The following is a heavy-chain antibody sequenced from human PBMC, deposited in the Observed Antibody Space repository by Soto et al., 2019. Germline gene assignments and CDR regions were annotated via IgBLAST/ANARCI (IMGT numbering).Heavy chain of an antibody. CDR1: GFTFSYYA. V-gene: IGHV3-30*04. D-gene: IGHD6-25*01. CDR2: ISNDGSQK. J-gene: IGHJ4*02. Sequence: QVQLEESGGGVVQPGRSLRLSCAASGFTFSYYALHWVRQAPGKGLEWVAYISNDGSQKLYTDSVKGRLSISRDNSKNTLYLEMNSLRAEATAVYYCARAGGGYLDYWGQGSLVTVSS. CDR3: ARAGGGYLDY.